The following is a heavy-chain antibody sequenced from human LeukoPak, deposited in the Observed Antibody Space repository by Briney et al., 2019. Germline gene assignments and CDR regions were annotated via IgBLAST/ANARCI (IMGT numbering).Heavy chain of an antibody. J-gene: IGHJ4*02. V-gene: IGHV1-69*13. CDR3: ARGGYTYSGEEYYFDY. CDR1: GGTFSSYA. CDR2: IIPSFGTA. D-gene: IGHD5-18*01. Sequence: ASVNVSCKASGGTFSSYAISWVRQAPGQGLEWMGGIIPSFGTANYAQKFQGRVTITADESTSTAYMELSSLRSEDTAVYYCARGGYTYSGEEYYFDYWGQGTLVTVSA.